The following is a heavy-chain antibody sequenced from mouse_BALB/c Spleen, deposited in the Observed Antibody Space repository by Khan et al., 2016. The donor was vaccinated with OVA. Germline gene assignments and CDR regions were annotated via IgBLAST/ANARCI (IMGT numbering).Heavy chain of an antibody. CDR1: GFTFSDYY. V-gene: IGHV5-12*02. D-gene: IGHD2-3*01. Sequence: EVELVESGGGLVQPGGSLKLSCATSGFTFSDYYMYWVRQTPEKRLEWVAYLSNRGTTTYYPDPVRGRFTISRDNAKNTLYLQMSRLESEDTAMYYWAREGDDGGLAYWGQGTLVTVSA. J-gene: IGHJ3*01. CDR2: LSNRGTTT. CDR3: AREGDDGGLAY.